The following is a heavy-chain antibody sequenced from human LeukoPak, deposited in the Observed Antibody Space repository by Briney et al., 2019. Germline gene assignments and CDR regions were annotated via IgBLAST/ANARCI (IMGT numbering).Heavy chain of an antibody. J-gene: IGHJ5*02. CDR3: ARAPPARRYCSSTSCYPNRFDP. Sequence: ASVKVSCKASGYTFTSYYINWVRQATGQGLEWMGWMNPNSGNTGYAQKFQGRVTITRNTSIGTAYMELSSLRSEDTAVYYCARAPPARRYCSSTSCYPNRFDPWGQGTLVTVSS. CDR1: GYTFTSYY. CDR2: MNPNSGNT. D-gene: IGHD2-2*01. V-gene: IGHV1-8*01.